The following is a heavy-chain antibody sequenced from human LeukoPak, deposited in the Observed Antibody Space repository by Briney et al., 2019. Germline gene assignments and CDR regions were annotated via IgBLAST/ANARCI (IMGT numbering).Heavy chain of an antibody. CDR1: GFTVSSNY. V-gene: IGHV3-53*01. D-gene: IGHD6-13*01. J-gene: IGHJ5*02. CDR2: IYSGGST. Sequence: GGSLRLSCAASGFTVSSNYMSWVRQAPGKGLEWVSVIYSGGSTYYADSVKGRFTISRDNSKNTLYLQMNSLRAEDPAVYYCAREIAAAAFDPWGQGTLVTVSS. CDR3: AREIAAAAFDP.